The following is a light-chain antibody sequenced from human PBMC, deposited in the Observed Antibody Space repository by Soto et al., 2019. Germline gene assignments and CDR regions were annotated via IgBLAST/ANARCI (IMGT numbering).Light chain of an antibody. CDR3: QQRCNWPLT. V-gene: IGKV3-11*01. Sequence: EIVLTQSPATLSLSPGERATLSCRASQSVSSYLAWYQQKPGQAPRLLIYDASNRGTGIPARFSGSGSGTDFTLTISSLEPEDFAVYFCQQRCNWPLTFGGGTKVEMK. J-gene: IGKJ4*01. CDR2: DAS. CDR1: QSVSSY.